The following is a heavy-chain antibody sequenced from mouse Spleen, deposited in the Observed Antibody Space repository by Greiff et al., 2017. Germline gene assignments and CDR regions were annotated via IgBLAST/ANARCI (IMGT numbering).Heavy chain of an antibody. D-gene: IGHD1-1*01. Sequence: VQLKQSGPELVKPGDSVKISCKASGYSFTGYFMNWVMQSHGKSLEWIGRINPYNGDTFYNQKFKGKATLTVDKSSSTAHMELRSLTSEDSAVYYCARSGYYGSSYYFDYWGQGTTLTVSS. CDR3: ARSGYYGSSYYFDY. CDR1: GYSFTGYF. J-gene: IGHJ2*01. V-gene: IGHV1-20*01. CDR2: INPYNGDT.